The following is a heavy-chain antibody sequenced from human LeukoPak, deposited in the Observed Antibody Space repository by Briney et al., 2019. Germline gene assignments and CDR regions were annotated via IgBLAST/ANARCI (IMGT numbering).Heavy chain of an antibody. CDR3: ARITRRGGFDY. CDR2: INISGGST. CDR1: GFTFSNHA. J-gene: IGHJ4*02. Sequence: PGGSLRLSCAASGFTFSNHAMTWVRQAPGKGLEWVSTINISGGSTFYADSVKGRFTISRDNSKNTLSLQMNSLRAEDTAIYYCARITRRGGFDYWGQGTLVTVSS. D-gene: IGHD3-10*01. V-gene: IGHV3-23*01.